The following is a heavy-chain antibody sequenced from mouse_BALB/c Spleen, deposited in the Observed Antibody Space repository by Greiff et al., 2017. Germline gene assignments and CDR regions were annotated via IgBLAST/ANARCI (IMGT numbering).Heavy chain of an antibody. V-gene: IGHV14-3*02. Sequence: VQLKQSGAELVKPGASVKLSCTASGFNIKDTYMHWVKQRPEQGLEWIGRIDPANGNTKYDPKFQGKATITADTSSNTAYLQLSSLTSEDTAVYYCARPNYYGSPYWYFDVWGAGTTVTVSS. J-gene: IGHJ1*01. CDR2: IDPANGNT. CDR3: ARPNYYGSPYWYFDV. D-gene: IGHD1-1*01. CDR1: GFNIKDTY.